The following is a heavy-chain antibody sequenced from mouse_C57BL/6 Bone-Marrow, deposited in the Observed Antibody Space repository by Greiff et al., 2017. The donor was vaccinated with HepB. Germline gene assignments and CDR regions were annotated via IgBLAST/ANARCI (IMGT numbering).Heavy chain of an antibody. Sequence: EVQLQESGPGLVKPSQSLSLTCSVTGYSITSGYYWNWIRQFPGNKLEWMGYISYDGSNKYNPSLKNRISITRDTSKNQFFLKLNSVTTEDTATYYCARLASSSAFWFAYWGQGTLVTVSA. CDR3: ARLASSSAFWFAY. V-gene: IGHV3-6*01. CDR1: GYSITSGYY. J-gene: IGHJ3*01. CDR2: ISYDGSN. D-gene: IGHD3-2*02.